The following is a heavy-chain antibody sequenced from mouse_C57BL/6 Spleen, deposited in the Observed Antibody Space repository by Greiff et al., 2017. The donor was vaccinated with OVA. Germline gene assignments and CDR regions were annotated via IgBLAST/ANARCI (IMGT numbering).Heavy chain of an antibody. V-gene: IGHV1-81*01. CDR1: GYTFTSYG. CDR2: IYPRSGNT. D-gene: IGHD1-1*01. J-gene: IGHJ2*01. CDR3: ARKGTTVVAKDYFDY. Sequence: VQRVESGPVLVKPGASVKMSCKASGYTFTSYGISWVKQRTGQGLEWIGEIYPRSGNTYYNEKFKGKATLTADKSSSTAYMELRSLTSEDSAVYFCARKGTTVVAKDYFDYWGQGTTLTVSS.